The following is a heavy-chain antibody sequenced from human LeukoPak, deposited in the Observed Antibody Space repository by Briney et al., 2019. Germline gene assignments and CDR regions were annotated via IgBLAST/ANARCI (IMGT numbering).Heavy chain of an antibody. CDR2: IYTSGST. V-gene: IGHV4-4*07. Sequence: PSETLSLTCTVSGGSISSYYWSWIRQPAGKGLEWIGRIYTSGSTNYNPSLKSRVTMSVDTSKNQFSLKLSSVTAADTAVYYCARARIAVAGTHFLDLFDYWGQGTLVTVSS. D-gene: IGHD6-19*01. CDR1: GGSISSYY. J-gene: IGHJ4*02. CDR3: ARARIAVAGTHFLDLFDY.